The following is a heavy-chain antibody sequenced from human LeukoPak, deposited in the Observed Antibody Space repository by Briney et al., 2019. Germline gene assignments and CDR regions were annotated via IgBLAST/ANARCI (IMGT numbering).Heavy chain of an antibody. CDR1: GFTFSSYW. Sequence: GGSLRLSCAASGFTFSSYWMSWVHQAPGKGLEWVANIKQGGSEKYYVDSVKGRFTISRDNAKNSLYLQMNSLRAEDTAVYYCARVAAYGPGPFDYWGQGTLVTVSS. CDR3: ARVAAYGPGPFDY. CDR2: IKQGGSEK. J-gene: IGHJ4*02. D-gene: IGHD4-17*01. V-gene: IGHV3-7*01.